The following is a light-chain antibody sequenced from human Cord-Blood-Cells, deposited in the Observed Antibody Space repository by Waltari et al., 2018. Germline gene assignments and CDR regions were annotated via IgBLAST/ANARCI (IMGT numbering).Light chain of an antibody. V-gene: IGLV2-23*01. Sequence: QSALTQPASVSGSPGQSITISCTGTSSDVGSYNLVSWYHQHPGKAPKLMIYEGSKRPSGFSNRLSGSKSGNTASLTISGLQAEDEADHYCCSYAGSSTWVFGGGTKLTVL. CDR3: CSYAGSSTWV. J-gene: IGLJ3*02. CDR1: SSDVGSYNL. CDR2: EGS.